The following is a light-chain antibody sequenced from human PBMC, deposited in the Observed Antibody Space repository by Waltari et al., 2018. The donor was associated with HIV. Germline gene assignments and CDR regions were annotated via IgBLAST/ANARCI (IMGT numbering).Light chain of an antibody. V-gene: IGKV2-28*01. J-gene: IGKJ1*01. CDR3: MQALQTLWT. Sequence: DLVMTQSPLSLPVTPGEPASISCRSSQSIPHSNGYNYLDWYLQKPGQSPQLLIYLGSNRASGVPDRFSGSGSGTDFTLKISRVEAEDVGVYYCMQALQTLWTFGQGTKVEIK. CDR2: LGS. CDR1: QSIPHSNGYNY.